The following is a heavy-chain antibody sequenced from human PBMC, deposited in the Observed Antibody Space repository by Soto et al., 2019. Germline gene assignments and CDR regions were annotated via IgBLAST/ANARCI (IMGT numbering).Heavy chain of an antibody. J-gene: IGHJ4*02. D-gene: IGHD3-22*01. CDR1: GFPFSSYA. CDR2: ISGSGGST. Sequence: LRLSCAASGFPFSSYAMSWVRQAPGKGLEWVSAISGSGGSTYYADSVKGRFTISRDNSKNTLYLQMNSLRAEDTAVYYCAKVPTYDSSGYDYWGQGTLVTVSS. CDR3: AKVPTYDSSGYDY. V-gene: IGHV3-23*01.